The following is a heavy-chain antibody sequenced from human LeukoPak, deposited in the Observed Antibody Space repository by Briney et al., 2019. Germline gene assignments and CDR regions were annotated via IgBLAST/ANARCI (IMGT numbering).Heavy chain of an antibody. Sequence: SVKVSCKASGGTFSSYAISCVRQAPGQGLEWMVEIIPIFGTAYSAQTFRSRVTITPDESPSTAYMELSSLRSEETAVYYCARGGVRGELQIYFEYWGQGSLVTVSS. CDR1: GGTFSSYA. CDR3: ARGGVRGELQIYFEY. D-gene: IGHD1-7*01. CDR2: IIPIFGTA. J-gene: IGHJ4*02. V-gene: IGHV1-69*13.